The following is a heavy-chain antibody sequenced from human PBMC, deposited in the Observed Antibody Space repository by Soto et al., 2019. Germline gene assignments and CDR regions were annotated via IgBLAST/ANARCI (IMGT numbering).Heavy chain of an antibody. J-gene: IGHJ6*02. CDR1: GYTFTSYG. D-gene: IGHD2-21*02. CDR2: SIAYNGNT. CDR3: SRDFAYCGGDCYFGGRDYYYYGMDV. V-gene: IGHV1-18*01. Sequence: QVQLVQSGAEVKKPGASVKVSCKASGYTFTSYGISWVRQAPGQGLEWMGWSIAYNGNTKYAQKLQGRVTMTTDTATSRAYMELRRLRSDDTAVYYCSRDFAYCGGDCYFGGRDYYYYGMDVWGQGTTVTVSS.